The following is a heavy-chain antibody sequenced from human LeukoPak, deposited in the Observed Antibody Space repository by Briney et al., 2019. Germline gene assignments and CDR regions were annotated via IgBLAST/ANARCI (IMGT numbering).Heavy chain of an antibody. V-gene: IGHV3-30*02. D-gene: IGHD6-13*01. CDR3: VGYISWYYFDY. CDR1: GFTFSSYG. Sequence: GGSLRLSCAASGFTFSSYGMHWVRQAPGKGLEWVAVIWYDGSNKYYADSVKGRFTISRDNSKNTLYLQMNSLRAEDTAVYYCVGYISWYYFDYWGQGTLVTVSS. J-gene: IGHJ4*02. CDR2: IWYDGSNK.